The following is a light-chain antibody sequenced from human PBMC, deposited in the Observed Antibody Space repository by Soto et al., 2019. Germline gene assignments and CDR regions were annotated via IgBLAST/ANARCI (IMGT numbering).Light chain of an antibody. J-gene: IGLJ2*01. CDR1: RSNIGSYT. V-gene: IGLV1-44*01. CDR3: AAWDDRLDNPV. Sequence: QLVLTQPPSASGTPGQRVTISCSGSRSNIGSYTVNWYQQLPGTAPKLLIYGDSQRPSGVPDRFSGSKSGTSASLAISGLQSEDEADYYCAAWDDRLDNPVFGGGTKLTVL. CDR2: GDS.